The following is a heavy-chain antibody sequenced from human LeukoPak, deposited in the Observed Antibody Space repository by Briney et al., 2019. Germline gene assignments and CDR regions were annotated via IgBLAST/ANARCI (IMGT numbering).Heavy chain of an antibody. Sequence: GESLKISCKGSGYSFTSYWIGWVRQMPGKGLEWMGIIYPGDSDTRYSPSFQGQVTISADKSISTAYLQWSSLKASDTAMYYCARGAYYDFWSALGANAFDIWGQGTMVTFSS. CDR2: IYPGDSDT. V-gene: IGHV5-51*01. CDR3: ARGAYYDFWSALGANAFDI. CDR1: GYSFTSYW. J-gene: IGHJ3*02. D-gene: IGHD3-3*01.